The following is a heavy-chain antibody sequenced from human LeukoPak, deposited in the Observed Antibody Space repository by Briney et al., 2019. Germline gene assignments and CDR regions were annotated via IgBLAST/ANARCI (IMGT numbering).Heavy chain of an antibody. CDR1: GGSISSYY. Sequence: PSETLSLTCTVSGGSISSYYWSWIRQPPGKELEWIGYIYYSGSTNYNPSLKSRVTISVDTSKSQFSLKLSSVTAADTAVYYCARLGGYGYFDYWGQGTLVTVSS. CDR2: IYYSGST. V-gene: IGHV4-59*01. D-gene: IGHD5-12*01. CDR3: ARLGGYGYFDY. J-gene: IGHJ4*02.